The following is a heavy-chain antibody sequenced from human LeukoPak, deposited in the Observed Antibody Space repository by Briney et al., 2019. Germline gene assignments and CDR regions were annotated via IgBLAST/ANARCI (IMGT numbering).Heavy chain of an antibody. D-gene: IGHD6-19*01. CDR3: ARLPSGYSSGPSGDLDY. CDR2: FDPEDGET. V-gene: IGHV1-24*01. Sequence: ASVKVSCKVSGYTLTELSMHWVRQAPGKGLEWMGGFDPEDGETIYAQKFQGRVTMTEDTSTDTAYMELSSLRSDDTAVYYCARLPSGYSSGPSGDLDYWGQGTLVTVSS. CDR1: GYTLTELS. J-gene: IGHJ4*02.